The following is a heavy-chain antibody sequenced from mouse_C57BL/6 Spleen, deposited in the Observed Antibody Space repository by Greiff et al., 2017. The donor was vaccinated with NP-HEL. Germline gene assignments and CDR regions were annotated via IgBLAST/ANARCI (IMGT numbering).Heavy chain of an antibody. CDR1: GFTFSDYG. CDR2: ISSGSSTI. Sequence: DVKLVESGGGLVKPGGSLKLSCAASGFTFSDYGMHWVRQAPEKGLEWVAYISSGSSTIYYADTVKGRFTISRDNAKNTLFLQMTSLRSEDTAMYYCARTDIPISNTFAYWGQGTLVTVSA. V-gene: IGHV5-17*01. CDR3: ARTDIPISNTFAY. J-gene: IGHJ3*01. D-gene: IGHD2-5*01.